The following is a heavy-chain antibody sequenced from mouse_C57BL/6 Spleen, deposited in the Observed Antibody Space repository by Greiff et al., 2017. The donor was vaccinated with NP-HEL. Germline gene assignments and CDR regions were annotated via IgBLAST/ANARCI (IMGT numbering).Heavy chain of an antibody. CDR2: ISDGGSYT. CDR3: ASGFDY. CDR1: GFTFSSYA. Sequence: EVKLVESGGGLVKPGGSLKLSCAASGFTFSSYAMSWVRQTPEKRLEWVATISDGGSYTYYPDNVKGRFTISRDNAKNNLYLQMSHLKSEDTAMYYCASGFDYWGQGTTLTVSS. V-gene: IGHV5-4*03. J-gene: IGHJ2*01.